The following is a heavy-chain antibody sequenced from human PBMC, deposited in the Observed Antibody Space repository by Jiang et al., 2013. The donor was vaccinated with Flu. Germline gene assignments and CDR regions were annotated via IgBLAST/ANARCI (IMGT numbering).Heavy chain of an antibody. CDR3: ARSIGLWFGDPALDY. D-gene: IGHD3-10*01. V-gene: IGHV4-38-2*01. CDR2: IYHSGST. Sequence: SGSGLVKPSETLSLTCAVSGYSISSGYYWGWIRQPPGKGLEWIGSIYHSGSTYYNPSLKSRVTISVDTSKNQFSLKLSSVTAADTAVYYCARSIGLWFGDPALDYWGQGTLVTVSS. J-gene: IGHJ4*02. CDR1: GYSISSGYY.